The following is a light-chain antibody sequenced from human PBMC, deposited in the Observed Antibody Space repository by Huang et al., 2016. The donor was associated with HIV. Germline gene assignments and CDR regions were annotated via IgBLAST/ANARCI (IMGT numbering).Light chain of an antibody. Sequence: EIVLTQSPATLSLSPGERATLSCGASQSVSIRYLAWYQQKPGLAPRLLIYDASSRATGIPDRFSGSGSGTDFTLTISRLEPEDFAVYYCQQYGSSPITFGQGTRLEIK. CDR2: DAS. J-gene: IGKJ5*01. CDR1: QSVSIRY. V-gene: IGKV3D-20*01. CDR3: QQYGSSPIT.